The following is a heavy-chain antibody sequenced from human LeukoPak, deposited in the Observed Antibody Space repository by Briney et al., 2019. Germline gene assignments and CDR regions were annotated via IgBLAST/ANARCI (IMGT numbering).Heavy chain of an antibody. J-gene: IGHJ4*02. D-gene: IGHD5-18*01. CDR2: IIPIFGTA. CDR3: ARAAGYSYGPTFNY. V-gene: IGHV1-69*05. CDR1: GGTFSSYA. Sequence: GASVKVSCKASGGTFSSYAISWVRQAPGQGLEWMGRIIPIFGTANYAQKFQGRVTITTDESTSTAYMELSSLRSEDTAVYYCARAAGYSYGPTFNYWGQGTLVTVSS.